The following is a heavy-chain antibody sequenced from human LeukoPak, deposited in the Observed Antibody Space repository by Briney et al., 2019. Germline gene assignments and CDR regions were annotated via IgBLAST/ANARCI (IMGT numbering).Heavy chain of an antibody. D-gene: IGHD3-10*01. J-gene: IGHJ4*02. V-gene: IGHV3-23*01. CDR3: AKGYFGSGSYYFDY. Sequence: GGSLRLSCAPSGFIFSSYAMSWVRQAPGKGLEWVSAVSGSGDNTYYADSVKGRFTISRDNSKNTLYLQMNSLRAEDTAIYYCAKGYFGSGSYYFDYWGQGTLVTVSS. CDR1: GFIFSSYA. CDR2: VSGSGDNT.